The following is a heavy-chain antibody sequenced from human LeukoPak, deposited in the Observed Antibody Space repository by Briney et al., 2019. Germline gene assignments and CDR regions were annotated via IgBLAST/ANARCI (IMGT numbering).Heavy chain of an antibody. CDR1: GYTFTGYY. D-gene: IGHD1-26*01. Sequence: ASVKVSCKASGYTFTGYYMHWVRQAPGQGLEWMGWINPNSGGTNYAQKFQGRVTMTRDTSTSTAYMELSRLRADDTAVYYCAREAQWEPADAFDMWGQGTMVTVSS. CDR2: INPNSGGT. V-gene: IGHV1-2*02. J-gene: IGHJ3*02. CDR3: AREAQWEPADAFDM.